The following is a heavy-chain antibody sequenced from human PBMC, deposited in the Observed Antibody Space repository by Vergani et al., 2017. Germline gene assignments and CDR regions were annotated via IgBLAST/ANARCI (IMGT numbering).Heavy chain of an antibody. D-gene: IGHD2-2*01. CDR2: IYYSGST. V-gene: IGHV4-59*12. CDR1: GGSISSYY. Sequence: QVQLQESGPGLVKPSETLSLTCTVSGGSISSYYWSWIRQPPGKGLEWIGYIYYSGSTNYNPSLKSRVTISVDTSKNQFSLQLSSVTAADTAVYYCARGQDIVVVPAANLGFDPWGEGTLVTVSS. CDR3: ARGQDIVVVPAANLGFDP. J-gene: IGHJ5*02.